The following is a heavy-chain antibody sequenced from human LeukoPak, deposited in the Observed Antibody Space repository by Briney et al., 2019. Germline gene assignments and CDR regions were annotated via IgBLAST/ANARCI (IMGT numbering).Heavy chain of an antibody. V-gene: IGHV3-30*02. CDR1: GFTFSSCA. CDR2: IWYDGSNK. J-gene: IGHJ4*02. CDR3: AKDYRGYCDSSAWDF. D-gene: IGHD3-22*01. Sequence: PGGSLRLSCAASGFTFSSCAVHWVRQAPGQGLEWVAFIWYDGSNKDYTDSVKGRFTISRDNAKNRLHLQMNSLRAEDTAAYYCAKDYRGYCDSSAWDFWGQGTLVTVSS.